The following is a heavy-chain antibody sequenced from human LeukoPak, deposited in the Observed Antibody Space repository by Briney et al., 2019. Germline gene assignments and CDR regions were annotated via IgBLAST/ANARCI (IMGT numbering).Heavy chain of an antibody. CDR3: ARLVSGTEFDY. V-gene: IGHV3-7*01. CDR1: GFTFSSYW. D-gene: IGHD6-19*01. Sequence: PGGSLRLSCAASGFTFSSYWMSWVRQAPGKGLEWVANIKQDGSEKSYVDSVKGRFTISRDNAKNSLYLQMNSLRVEDTAVYYCARLVSGTEFDYWGQGTLVTVSS. J-gene: IGHJ4*02. CDR2: IKQDGSEK.